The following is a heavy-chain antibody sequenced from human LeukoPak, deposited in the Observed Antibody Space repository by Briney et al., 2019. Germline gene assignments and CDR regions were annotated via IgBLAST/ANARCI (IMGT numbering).Heavy chain of an antibody. V-gene: IGHV4-59*01. D-gene: IGHD4-17*01. Sequence: SETLSLTCTVPGGSISSYYWSWIRQPPGKGLEWIGYIYYSGSTNYNPSLKSRVTISVDTSKNQFSLKLSSVTAADTAVYYCARADYGDYYYYYGMDVWGQGTTVTVSS. CDR2: IYYSGST. J-gene: IGHJ6*02. CDR3: ARADYGDYYYYYGMDV. CDR1: GGSISSYY.